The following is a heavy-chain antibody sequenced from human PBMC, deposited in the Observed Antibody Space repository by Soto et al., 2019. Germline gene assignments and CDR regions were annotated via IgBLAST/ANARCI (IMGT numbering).Heavy chain of an antibody. Sequence: QLQLQESGSGLVKPSQTLSLTCAVSGGSISSGGYSWSWIRQPPGKGLEWIGYMYHSGSTYYNPSLTSRVTISIDRSKNQFSLKLSSVTAADPAVYYCARVPDYWGQGILVTVSS. D-gene: IGHD2-2*01. CDR2: MYHSGST. J-gene: IGHJ4*02. CDR1: GGSISSGGYS. V-gene: IGHV4-30-2*01. CDR3: ARVPDY.